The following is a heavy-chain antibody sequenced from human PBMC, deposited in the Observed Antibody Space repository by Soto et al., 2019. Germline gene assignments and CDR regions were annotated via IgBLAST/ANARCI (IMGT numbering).Heavy chain of an antibody. Sequence: QLQLQESGPGLVKPSETLSLTCTVSGGSISSSSYYWGWIRQPPGKGLEWIGSIYYSGTTYYNPSLKRRVTTSVDTSKHQFSRKPSSVTAAETSVYYCAGHGEYGAGGGGYFDSWGQGTLVTVSS. J-gene: IGHJ4*03. CDR1: GGSISSSSYY. D-gene: IGHD3-10*01. CDR2: IYYSGTT. CDR3: AGHGEYGAGGGGYFDS. V-gene: IGHV4-39*01.